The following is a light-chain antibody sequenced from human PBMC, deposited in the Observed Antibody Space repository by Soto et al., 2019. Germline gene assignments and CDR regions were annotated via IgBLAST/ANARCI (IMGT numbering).Light chain of an antibody. Sequence: DIQMTQSPSTLSASVGDRVTIVCRASQSVNGRLAWYQQKPGKAPKLLMYKASTLESGVPSRFSGRGSGTEFTLTISSLQPDDFATYYCQQYESFWTFGQGT. V-gene: IGKV1-5*03. CDR3: QQYESFWT. J-gene: IGKJ1*01. CDR1: QSVNGR. CDR2: KAS.